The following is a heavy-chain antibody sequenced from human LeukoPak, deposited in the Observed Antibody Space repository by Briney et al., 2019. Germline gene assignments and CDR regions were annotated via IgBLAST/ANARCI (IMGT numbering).Heavy chain of an antibody. CDR2: IYKSGST. CDR1: GGSIGNSY. J-gene: IGHJ5*02. CDR3: ARDLTAQNWFDP. Sequence: SETLSLTCTVSGGSIGNSYWSWIRQSPGKGLEWIGYIYKSGSTNYNLSLKSRVTISVDTSKNQFSLKLSSVTAADTAVYYCARDLTAQNWFDPWGQGTLVTVSS. V-gene: IGHV4-59*01.